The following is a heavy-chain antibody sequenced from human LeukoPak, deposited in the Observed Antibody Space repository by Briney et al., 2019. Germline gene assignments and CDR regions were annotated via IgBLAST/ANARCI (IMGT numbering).Heavy chain of an antibody. CDR3: ARDYYSSGSYYSDY. V-gene: IGHV1-3*01. J-gene: IGHJ4*02. CDR1: GYTLTSYG. CDR2: INAGTGNT. Sequence: GASVKVSCKASGYTLTSYGVQWVRQAPGQSLEWMGWINAGTGNTKYSQKFQGRVTITRDTSASTTYMELRSLRSEDTAVYYCARDYYSSGSYYSDYWGQGTLVTVSS. D-gene: IGHD3-10*01.